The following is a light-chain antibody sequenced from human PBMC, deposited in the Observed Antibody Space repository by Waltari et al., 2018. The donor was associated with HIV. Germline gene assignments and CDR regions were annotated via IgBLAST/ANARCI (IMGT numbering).Light chain of an antibody. Sequence: QSALTQPASVSGSPGQSITISCTVTSSDVGSYNVVSWYQQHPGKAPKLMIYEVTKRPSGVSNRFSGSKSGNTASLTISGLQAEDEADYYCCSYAGRSTHVFGTGTKVTVL. CDR3: CSYAGRSTHV. CDR1: SSDVGSYNV. V-gene: IGLV2-23*02. J-gene: IGLJ1*01. CDR2: EVT.